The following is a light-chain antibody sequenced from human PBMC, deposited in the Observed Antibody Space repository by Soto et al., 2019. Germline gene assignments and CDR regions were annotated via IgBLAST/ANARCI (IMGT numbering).Light chain of an antibody. CDR3: RLT. J-gene: IGKJ4*01. V-gene: IGKV1-39*01. CDR1: QSISTY. CDR2: AAS. Sequence: DIKINQAPSALCAYIGDRVTITCRASQSISTYLNWYQQKPGKAPKLLMYAASNLQSGVPSRFSYSVSLTYRTLTFTTLQLRRVLTRFMRLT.